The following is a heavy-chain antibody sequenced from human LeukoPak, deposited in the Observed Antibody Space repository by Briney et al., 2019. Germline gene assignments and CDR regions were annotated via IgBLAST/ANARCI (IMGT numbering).Heavy chain of an antibody. V-gene: IGHV3-33*08. CDR1: GFNFSNYD. CDR3: ARLRGYSYGLDY. CDR2: IWYDGSNK. D-gene: IGHD5-18*01. J-gene: IGHJ4*02. Sequence: GRSLRLSCAASGFNFSNYDMHWVRQAPGEGLEWVAVIWYDGSNKYYGDSVKGRFTISRENSKNTVYLQMYSLRAEDTAVYYCARLRGYSYGLDYWGQGILVTVSS.